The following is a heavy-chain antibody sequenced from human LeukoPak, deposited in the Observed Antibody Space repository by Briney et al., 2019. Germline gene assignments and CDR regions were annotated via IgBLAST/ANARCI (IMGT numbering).Heavy chain of an antibody. CDR1: GFIFSDYT. D-gene: IGHD4-23*01. Sequence: GGSLRLSCAASGFIFSDYTMMWVRRAPGKGLQWVATFTAYGGTYYAASVKGGFAISRDNSRDTVSLYMNSLRVEDTAMYYCAKGSTGGKVDWFDPWGPGTLVTVSS. J-gene: IGHJ5*02. CDR3: AKGSTGGKVDWFDP. V-gene: IGHV3-23*01. CDR2: FTAYGGT.